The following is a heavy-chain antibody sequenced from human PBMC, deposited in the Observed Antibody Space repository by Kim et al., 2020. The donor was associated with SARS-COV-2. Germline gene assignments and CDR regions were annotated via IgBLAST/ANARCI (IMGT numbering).Heavy chain of an antibody. J-gene: IGHJ5*02. CDR3: ARAIAPGIAAAGTFGGEVDP. D-gene: IGHD6-13*01. V-gene: IGHV4-4*02. CDR2: IYHSGST. Sequence: SETLSLTCAVSGGSISSSNWWSWVRQPPGKGLEWIGEIYHSGSTNYNPSLKSRVTISVDKSKNQFSLKLSSVTAADTAVYYCARAIAPGIAAAGTFGGEVDPWGQGTLVTVSS. CDR1: GGSISSSNW.